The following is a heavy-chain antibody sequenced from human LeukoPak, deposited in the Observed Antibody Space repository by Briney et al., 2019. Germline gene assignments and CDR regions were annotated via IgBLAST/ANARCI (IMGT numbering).Heavy chain of an antibody. CDR3: ARATRSGLADY. V-gene: IGHV4-31*03. CDR1: GVSISSGGYY. Sequence: SETLSLTCTVSGVSISSGGYYWSWIRQHPGKGLEWIGYIYYSGSTYYNPSLKSRVTISVDTSKNQFSLKLSSVTAADTAVYYCARATRSGLADYWGQGTLVTVSS. J-gene: IGHJ4*02. D-gene: IGHD5-12*01. CDR2: IYYSGST.